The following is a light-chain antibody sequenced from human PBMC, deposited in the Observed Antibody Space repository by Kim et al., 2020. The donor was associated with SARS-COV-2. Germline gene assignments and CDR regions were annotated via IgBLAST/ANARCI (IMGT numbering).Light chain of an antibody. CDR2: GTN. CDR1: SSNIGKYY. Sequence: GQKCTISGSGSSSNIGKYYVSWYHHHPGTAPKLLIFGTNRRPSGIPDRFSGSKSGTSATLDITGLQTGDEADYYCGTWDDSLTAGVFGGGTQLTVL. V-gene: IGLV1-51*01. J-gene: IGLJ3*02. CDR3: GTWDDSLTAGV.